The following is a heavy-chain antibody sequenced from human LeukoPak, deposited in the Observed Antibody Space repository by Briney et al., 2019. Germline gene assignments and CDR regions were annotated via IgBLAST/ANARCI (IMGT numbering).Heavy chain of an antibody. J-gene: IGHJ5*02. Sequence: GASVTVSCKASGGTFSSYAMSGVGQAPGEGGEGMGGIIPIVGIANYAHTFQGRFTITAAKSTSTAYMDLSSLRSEDTPVYYCARSPGYCSGGSCSSDKNWFDPWGQGTLVTVSS. D-gene: IGHD2-15*01. CDR3: ARSPGYCSGGSCSSDKNWFDP. CDR1: GGTFSSYA. V-gene: IGHV1-69*10. CDR2: IIPIVGIA.